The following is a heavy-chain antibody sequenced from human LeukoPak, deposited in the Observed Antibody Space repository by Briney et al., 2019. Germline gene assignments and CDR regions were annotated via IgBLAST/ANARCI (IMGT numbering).Heavy chain of an antibody. J-gene: IGHJ3*02. D-gene: IGHD2-15*01. CDR2: VTHDGSKM. CDR1: GFSFSDYS. V-gene: IGHV3-30*14. CDR3: VRGGSEVVVAAALGAFDI. Sequence: GRSLRLSCSASGFSFSDYSIHWVRQAPGKGFDWVTVVTHDGSKMYYADSVEGRFIISRDNSKDMVYLQMNRLTSEDTAMYYCVRGGSEVVVAAALGAFDIWGQGTMVTVS.